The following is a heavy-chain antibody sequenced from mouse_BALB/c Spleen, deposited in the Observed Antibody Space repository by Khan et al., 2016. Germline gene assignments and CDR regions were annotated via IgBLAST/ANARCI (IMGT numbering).Heavy chain of an antibody. V-gene: IGHV14-3*02. CDR1: GFSIQDTY. CDR3: ARMYYGDY. D-gene: IGHD1-1*01. CDR2: IDPPNDNT. Sequence: VQLKQSGAELVKPGASVKLSCTASGFSIQDTYIHWVRQRPEQGLDWIGRIDPPNDNTKYDPKFQGKATITADTSSNTAYLQLSSLTYEDTAVYDCARMYYGDYWGQGTTLTVSS. J-gene: IGHJ2*01.